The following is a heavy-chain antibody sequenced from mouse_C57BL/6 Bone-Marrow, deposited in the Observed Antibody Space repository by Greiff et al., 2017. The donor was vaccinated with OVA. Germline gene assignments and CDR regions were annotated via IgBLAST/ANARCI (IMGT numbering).Heavy chain of an antibody. V-gene: IGHV1-61*01. Sequence: QVQLQQPGAELVRPGSSVKLSCKASGYTFTSYWMDWVKQRPGQGLEWIGNIYPSDSETYYNQKFKDKATLTVDKSSSTAYMQLSSLTSEDSAVYDCARMNIYSTYVSRYFDYWGQGTTLTVSS. J-gene: IGHJ2*01. CDR3: ARMNIYSTYVSRYFDY. CDR2: IYPSDSET. CDR1: GYTFTSYW. D-gene: IGHD2-5*01.